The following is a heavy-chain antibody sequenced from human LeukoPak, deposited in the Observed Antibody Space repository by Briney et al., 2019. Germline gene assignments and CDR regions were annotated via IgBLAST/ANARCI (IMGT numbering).Heavy chain of an antibody. J-gene: IGHJ6*02. Sequence: ASVKVSCKASGYTFTGYYMHWVRQAPGQGLEWMGWINPNSGGTNYAQKFQGRVTMTRDTSISTAYMELSRLRSDDTALYYCARGWDGYNSALGYYYGMDVWGQGTTVTVSS. CDR3: ARGWDGYNSALGYYYGMDV. V-gene: IGHV1-2*02. D-gene: IGHD5-24*01. CDR2: INPNSGGT. CDR1: GYTFTGYY.